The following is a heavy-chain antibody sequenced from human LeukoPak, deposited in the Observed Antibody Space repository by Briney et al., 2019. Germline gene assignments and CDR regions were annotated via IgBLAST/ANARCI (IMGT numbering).Heavy chain of an antibody. D-gene: IGHD1-1*01. CDR2: INSDGSTT. J-gene: IGHJ4*02. Sequence: PGGSLRLSCAASGFTFSSYWMHWVRQAPGKGLVWVSRINSDGSTTSYADSVKGRFTISRDDTKNTLYLQMNSLRAEDTAMYYCATSRTFDYWGQGTLVTVSS. V-gene: IGHV3-74*01. CDR1: GFTFSSYW. CDR3: ATSRTFDY.